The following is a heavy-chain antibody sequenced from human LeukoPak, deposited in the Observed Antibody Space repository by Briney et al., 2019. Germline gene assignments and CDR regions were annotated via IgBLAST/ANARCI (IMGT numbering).Heavy chain of an antibody. D-gene: IGHD1-26*01. CDR3: ARAYTGSFSGTLQY. J-gene: IGHJ4*02. V-gene: IGHV3-11*04. CDR1: GFTFSDYY. CDR2: ISPSGITT. Sequence: GGSLRLSCAASGFTFSDYYMTWVRQAPGKGLEWVSYISPSGITTYYTDSVKGRFTISRDNAKNSLSLQINSRRVDDTALYYCARAYTGSFSGTLQYWGRGTLVTVSS.